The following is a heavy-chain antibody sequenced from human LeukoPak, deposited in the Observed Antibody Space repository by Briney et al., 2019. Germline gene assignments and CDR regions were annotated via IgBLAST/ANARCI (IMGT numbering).Heavy chain of an antibody. CDR3: ARGNSGWYSYYFDY. J-gene: IGHJ4*02. CDR2: INAGNGNT. CDR1: GYTFTSYA. V-gene: IGHV1-3*01. D-gene: IGHD6-19*01. Sequence: ASVKVSCKASGYTFTSYAMHWVRQAPGQRLEWMGWINAGNGNTKYSQKFQGRVTITRDTSASTAYMELSSLRSDDTAVYYCARGNSGWYSYYFDYWGQGTLVTVSS.